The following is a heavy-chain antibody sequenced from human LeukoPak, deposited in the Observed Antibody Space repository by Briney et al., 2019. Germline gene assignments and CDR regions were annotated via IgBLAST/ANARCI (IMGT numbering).Heavy chain of an antibody. V-gene: IGHV4-34*01. J-gene: IGHJ4*02. CDR3: ARGRTMDGYNYDFDY. CDR1: GGSFSGYY. D-gene: IGHD5-12*01. CDR2: INHSGST. Sequence: SETLSLTCAVYGGSFSGYYWSWIRQPPGKGLEWIGEINHSGSTNYNPSLKSRVTISVDRSKNQFSLKLSSVTAADTAVYYCARGRTMDGYNYDFDYWGQGTLVTVSS.